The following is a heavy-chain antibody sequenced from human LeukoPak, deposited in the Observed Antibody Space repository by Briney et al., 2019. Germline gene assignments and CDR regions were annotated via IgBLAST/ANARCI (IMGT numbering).Heavy chain of an antibody. J-gene: IGHJ4*02. D-gene: IGHD2/OR15-2a*01. Sequence: PGRSLRLSCAASGFTFSNYGMHGVRQAPGKGLEWVAVIWYDGSNKYYADSVKGRFTISRDNSKNTLYLQMNSLRAEDTAVYYCARDLEYRHMDYWGQGTLVTVSS. CDR1: GFTFSNYG. V-gene: IGHV3-33*01. CDR2: IWYDGSNK. CDR3: ARDLEYRHMDY.